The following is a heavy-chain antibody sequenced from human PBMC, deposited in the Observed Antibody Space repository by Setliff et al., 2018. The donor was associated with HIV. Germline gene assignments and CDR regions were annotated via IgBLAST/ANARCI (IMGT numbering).Heavy chain of an antibody. J-gene: IGHJ4*02. V-gene: IGHV4-39*01. D-gene: IGHD6-19*01. CDR2: IYYSGSI. CDR1: GGSISSSSNY. CDR3: ARQNSGWGVGLYYFDY. Sequence: PSETLSLTCTVSGGSISSSSNYWGWIRQPPGKGLEWIGSIYYSGSIYYNTSLKSRVTISVDTPNNHFSLRLSSVTAADTALYYCARQNSGWGVGLYYFDYWGQGTLVTVSS.